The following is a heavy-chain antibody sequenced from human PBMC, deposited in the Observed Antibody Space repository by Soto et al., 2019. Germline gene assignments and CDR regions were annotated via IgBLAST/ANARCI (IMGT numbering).Heavy chain of an antibody. CDR3: ARDMPTEDYGEEYFQH. V-gene: IGHV1-3*01. Sequence: QVQLVQSGAEVKKPGASVKVSCKASGYTFTSYAMHWVRQAPGQRLEWMGWINAGNGNTKYSQKFQGRVTITRDTSASTAYMELSSLRSEDTAVYYCARDMPTEDYGEEYFQHWGQGTLVTVSS. CDR1: GYTFTSYA. D-gene: IGHD4-17*01. J-gene: IGHJ1*01. CDR2: INAGNGNT.